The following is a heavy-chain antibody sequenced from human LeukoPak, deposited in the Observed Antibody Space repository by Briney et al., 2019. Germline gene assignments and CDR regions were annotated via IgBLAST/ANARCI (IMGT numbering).Heavy chain of an antibody. CDR3: ARLGYSSGWYVWFGIDY. D-gene: IGHD6-19*01. V-gene: IGHV4-39*01. J-gene: IGHJ4*02. CDR1: GGSISSSSYY. CDR2: IYYSGST. Sequence: SETLSLTCTVSGGSISSSSYYWGWIRQPPGKGLEWIGSIYYSGSTYYNPSLKSRVTISVDTSKNQFSLKLSSVTAADTAVYYCARLGYSSGWYVWFGIDYWGQGTLVTVSP.